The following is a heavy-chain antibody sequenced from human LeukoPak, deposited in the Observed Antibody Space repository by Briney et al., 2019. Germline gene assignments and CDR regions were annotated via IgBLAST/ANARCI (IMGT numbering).Heavy chain of an antibody. CDR3: TNNYYDTGTYYYFDY. J-gene: IGHJ4*02. V-gene: IGHV1-18*01. CDR1: GYTFTSYG. Sequence: GASVKVSCKASGYTFTSYGISWVRQAPGQGLEWMGWISAYNGNINYAQKFQGRVTMTTDTSTSTAYMELRSLRSDDTAVYYCTNNYYDTGTYYYFDYWGQGTLVTVSS. D-gene: IGHD3-22*01. CDR2: ISAYNGNI.